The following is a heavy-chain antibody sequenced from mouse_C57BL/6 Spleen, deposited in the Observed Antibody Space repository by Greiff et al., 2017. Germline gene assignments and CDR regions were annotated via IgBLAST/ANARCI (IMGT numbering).Heavy chain of an antibody. CDR3: TGGTTVYFDY. Sequence: VKLMESGAELVRPGASVTLSCKASGYTFTDYEMHWVKQTPVHGLEWIGAIDPETGGTAYNQKFKGKAILTADKSSSTAYMELRSLTSEDSAVYYCTGGTTVYFDYWGQGTTLTVSS. CDR2: IDPETGGT. J-gene: IGHJ2*01. D-gene: IGHD1-1*01. CDR1: GYTFTDYE. V-gene: IGHV1-15*01.